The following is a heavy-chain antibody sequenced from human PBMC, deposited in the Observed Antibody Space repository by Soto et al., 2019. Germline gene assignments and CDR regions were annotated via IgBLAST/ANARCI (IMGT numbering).Heavy chain of an antibody. Sequence: QVQLVQSGAEVKKPGASVKVSCKASGYTFTSYYMHWVRQAPGQGLEWMGIINPSGGSTSYAQKFQGRFTMTRDTSTSTVYMELSSLRSEDTAVYYCARAPLGYCSSTSCLGNAFDIWGQGTMVTVSS. CDR1: GYTFTSYY. D-gene: IGHD2-2*01. CDR2: INPSGGST. J-gene: IGHJ3*02. CDR3: ARAPLGYCSSTSCLGNAFDI. V-gene: IGHV1-46*03.